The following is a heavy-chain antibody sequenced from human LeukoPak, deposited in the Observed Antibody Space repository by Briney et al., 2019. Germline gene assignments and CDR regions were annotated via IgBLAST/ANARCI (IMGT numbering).Heavy chain of an antibody. Sequence: PSETLSLTCTVSGGSISTYYWNWIRQPPGKGLEWIGYIYHSGSTNYNPSLQRRVTISVDTSKNQFSLNLNSVTAADTAVYYCARGGAACLHFQNWGQGTLVTVSS. J-gene: IGHJ1*01. D-gene: IGHD6-6*01. CDR3: ARGGAACLHFQN. CDR2: IYHSGST. CDR1: GGSISTYY. V-gene: IGHV4-59*01.